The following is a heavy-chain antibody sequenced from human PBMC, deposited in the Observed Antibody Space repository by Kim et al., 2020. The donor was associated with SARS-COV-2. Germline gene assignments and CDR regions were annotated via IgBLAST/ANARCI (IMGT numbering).Heavy chain of an antibody. V-gene: IGHV3-74*01. D-gene: IGHD4-17*01. CDR1: GFTFSNYW. J-gene: IGHJ4*02. CDR3: ARDTLGLRPFGY. CDR2: IKSAGRST. Sequence: GGSLRLSCAASGFTFSNYWMHWVRQAPGKGLVWVSRIKSAGRSTSYADSVKGRFTISRDNAKNTLYLQKNRLRAEDTAVYYCARDTLGLRPFGYWGQGTLVTVSS.